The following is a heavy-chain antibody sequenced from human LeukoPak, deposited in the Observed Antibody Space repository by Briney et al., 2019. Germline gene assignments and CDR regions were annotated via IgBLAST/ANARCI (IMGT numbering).Heavy chain of an antibody. CDR1: GYTFTGHY. Sequence: ASVKVSCKASGYTFTGHYMYWVRQAPGQGLEWMGWINPNSGATNYAQKFQGRVTMTRDTSISTAYMDLSRLISDDTAVYYCASGGYELDYWGQGTLVTVSS. CDR3: ASGGYELDY. V-gene: IGHV1-2*02. CDR2: INPNSGAT. D-gene: IGHD5-18*01. J-gene: IGHJ4*02.